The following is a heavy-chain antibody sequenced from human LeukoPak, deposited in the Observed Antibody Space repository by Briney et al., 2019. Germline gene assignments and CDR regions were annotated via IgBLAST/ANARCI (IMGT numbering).Heavy chain of an antibody. D-gene: IGHD1-26*01. Sequence: PGGSLRLSCAASGFTFNYYVMHWVRQAPGKGLEWVAVIWYDGSYKYYADSVKGRFTISRDNSKNTLYLQMNSLRAEDTAVYYCARDRGGGSYYYFDYWGQGTLVTVSS. CDR2: IWYDGSYK. CDR1: GFTFNYYV. J-gene: IGHJ4*02. CDR3: ARDRGGGSYYYFDY. V-gene: IGHV3-33*01.